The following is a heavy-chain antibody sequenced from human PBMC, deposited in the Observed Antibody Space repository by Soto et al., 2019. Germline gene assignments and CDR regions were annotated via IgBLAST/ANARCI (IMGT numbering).Heavy chain of an antibody. Sequence: QVQLVQSGAEVKKPGASVKVSCKASGYTFTSSYIHWVRQAPGQGPEWMGIINPSGGGTSYAQKVQGRVTMTRDTSTRTVYMKLNSLRSEDTAVYYCARGSGASGLDVWGQGTTVTVSS. CDR2: INPSGGGT. CDR3: ARGSGASGLDV. D-gene: IGHD2-15*01. CDR1: GYTFTSSY. J-gene: IGHJ6*02. V-gene: IGHV1-46*01.